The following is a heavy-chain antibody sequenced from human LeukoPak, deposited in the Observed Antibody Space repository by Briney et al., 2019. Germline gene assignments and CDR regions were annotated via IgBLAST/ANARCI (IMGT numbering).Heavy chain of an antibody. J-gene: IGHJ4*02. D-gene: IGHD3-22*01. Sequence: QTGGSLRLSCAASGFTFSSYAMGWVRQAPGKGLEWVSAISDSGGSTYYADSVKGRFTISRDNLKNTMYVQKSRLRAEDTAVYYCAKLAHNYDTKVDYWGQGTLVTVSS. CDR1: GFTFSSYA. CDR3: AKLAHNYDTKVDY. CDR2: ISDSGGST. V-gene: IGHV3-23*01.